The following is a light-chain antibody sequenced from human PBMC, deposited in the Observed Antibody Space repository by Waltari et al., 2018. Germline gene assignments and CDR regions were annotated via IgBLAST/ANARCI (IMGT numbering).Light chain of an antibody. J-gene: IGKJ2*01. V-gene: IGKV4-1*01. CDR2: WAS. Sequence: DIVMTQSPDSLAVSLGARATINCKSSQSVLYSSNNRNYLAWYQQKPGQPPRLLIYWASTRESGVPDRFSGSGSGTEFTLTISSLQAEDVAVYYCQQYYGTPPYTFGQGTKLEIK. CDR1: QSVLYSSNNRNY. CDR3: QQYYGTPPYT.